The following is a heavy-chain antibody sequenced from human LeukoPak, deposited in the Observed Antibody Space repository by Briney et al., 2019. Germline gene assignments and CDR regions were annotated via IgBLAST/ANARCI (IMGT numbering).Heavy chain of an antibody. V-gene: IGHV3-74*01. CDR1: GFTFSSHW. D-gene: IGHD2-8*02. CDR3: ARDSNTDWYFDL. CDR2: INNDGRST. Sequence: GGSLRLSCAASGFTFSSHWVHWVRQAPGKGLVWVSHINNDGRSTRYADSVKGRFTISRDNAKNTVYLQMNSLRAEDTAVYYCARDSNTDWYFDLWGRGTLVTVSS. J-gene: IGHJ2*01.